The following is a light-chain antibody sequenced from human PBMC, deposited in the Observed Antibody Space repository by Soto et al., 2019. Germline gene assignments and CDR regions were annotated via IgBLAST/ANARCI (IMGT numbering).Light chain of an antibody. Sequence: DIQMTSPPPTLSAPEGDRVTPTCGASQSLKAGWAWYQRKPGKSPKLLIYKARSLERGVPSRFSGSGSGTEFTLTISSLQPDDFATYYCQQYMEYYSWTFGQGTKVEI. CDR3: QQYMEYYSWT. V-gene: IGKV1-5*03. CDR2: KAR. J-gene: IGKJ1*01. CDR1: QSLKAG.